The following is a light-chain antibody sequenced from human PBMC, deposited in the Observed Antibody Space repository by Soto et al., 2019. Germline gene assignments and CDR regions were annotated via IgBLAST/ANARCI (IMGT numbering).Light chain of an antibody. Sequence: QSVLTQPPSASGTPGQRVTISCSGSSSNIGSNTVSWYQQVPGTAPKLLIYSNNQRPSGVPDRFSGSKSGTSASLATSGLQSEDEADYYCAAWDDSLNAPVFGTGTQLTVL. CDR2: SNN. CDR3: AAWDDSLNAPV. J-gene: IGLJ1*01. CDR1: SSNIGSNT. V-gene: IGLV1-44*01.